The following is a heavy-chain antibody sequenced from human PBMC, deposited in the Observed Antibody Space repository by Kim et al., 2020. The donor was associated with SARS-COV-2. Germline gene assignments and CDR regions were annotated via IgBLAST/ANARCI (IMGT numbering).Heavy chain of an antibody. Sequence: QGRVTMTRDTSTSTVYMELSSLRSEDTAVYYCARAYYYDSSGYHWNYFDYWGQGTLVTVSS. V-gene: IGHV1-46*01. J-gene: IGHJ4*02. D-gene: IGHD3-22*01. CDR3: ARAYYYDSSGYHWNYFDY.